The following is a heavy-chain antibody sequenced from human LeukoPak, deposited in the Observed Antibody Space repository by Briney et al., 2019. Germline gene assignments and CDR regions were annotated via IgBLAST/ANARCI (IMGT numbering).Heavy chain of an antibody. V-gene: IGHV1-69*13. CDR3: ARDSLLGVVVVAAEFFDY. CDR2: IIPIFGTA. D-gene: IGHD2-15*01. J-gene: IGHJ4*02. Sequence: GASVKVSCKASGYTFTSYAISWVRQAPGQGLEWMGGIIPIFGTANYAQKFQGRVTITADESTSTAYMELSSLRSDDTAVYYCARDSLLGVVVVAAEFFDYWGQGTLVTVSS. CDR1: GYTFTSYA.